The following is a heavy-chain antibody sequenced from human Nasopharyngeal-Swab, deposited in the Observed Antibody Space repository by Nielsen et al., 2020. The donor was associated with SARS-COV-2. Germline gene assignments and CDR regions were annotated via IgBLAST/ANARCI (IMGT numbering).Heavy chain of an antibody. J-gene: IGHJ4*02. D-gene: IGHD4-23*01. Sequence: SLKISCAASGFTFSIYAMHWVRQAPGKGLEWVAVISYDGSNKYYADSVKGRFTISRDNSKNTLYLQMNSLRAEDTAVYYCARDESPRLRWLDYWGQGTLVTVSS. CDR2: ISYDGSNK. V-gene: IGHV3-30*04. CDR1: GFTFSIYA. CDR3: ARDESPRLRWLDY.